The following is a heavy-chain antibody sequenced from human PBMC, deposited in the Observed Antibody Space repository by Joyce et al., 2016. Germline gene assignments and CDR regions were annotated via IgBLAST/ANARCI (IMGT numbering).Heavy chain of an antibody. CDR1: GGTFSSYA. CDR2: ILPTLGRA. V-gene: IGHV1-69*06. J-gene: IGHJ2*01. Sequence: QVQLVQSGAEVKKPGSSVRVSCKASGGTFSSYAISWVRQAPAHGLEWMGGILPTLGRAYYAQKFQGRVTITTDKFTNTAYMELSSLRSEDTAVYYCAREFRPYYFDSSGYYPYWYFDLWGRGTLVTVFS. D-gene: IGHD3-22*01. CDR3: AREFRPYYFDSSGYYPYWYFDL.